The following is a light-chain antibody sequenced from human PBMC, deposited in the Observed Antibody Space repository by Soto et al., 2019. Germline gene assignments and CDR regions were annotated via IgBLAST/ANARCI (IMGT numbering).Light chain of an antibody. CDR1: QSISSW. CDR3: QQYNLYST. V-gene: IGKV1-5*03. Sequence: DFQMTQSPSTLSASVGDRVTITCRASQSISSWLAWYQQKPGRAPRLLIYKASILESGVPSRFSGSGSGTEFTLTISSLQPDDFATYYCQQYNLYSTFGQGTKLEVK. J-gene: IGKJ2*01. CDR2: KAS.